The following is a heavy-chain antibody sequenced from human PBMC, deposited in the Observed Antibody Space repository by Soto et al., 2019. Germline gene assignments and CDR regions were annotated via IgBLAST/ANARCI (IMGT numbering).Heavy chain of an antibody. J-gene: IGHJ4*02. V-gene: IGHV3-23*01. D-gene: IGHD5-12*01. CDR3: TKGPWPESALDY. Sequence: EVQLLESGGGLVRPGGYLRLSCAGSGFTFTKYAMSWVRQAPGKGLEWVSTISANAVSIYYADSVKGRFTISRDTSQSTLYLQMNGLRAEDTAVYYCTKGPWPESALDYWGQGTLVTVSS. CDR1: GFTFTKYA. CDR2: ISANAVSI.